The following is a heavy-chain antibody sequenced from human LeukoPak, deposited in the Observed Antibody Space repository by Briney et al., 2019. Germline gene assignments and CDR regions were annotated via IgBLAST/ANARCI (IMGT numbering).Heavy chain of an antibody. CDR3: ARDRWEPDPYSCGMDV. D-gene: IGHD1-26*01. Sequence: PGGSLRLSCAASGFTFSSYSMNWVRQAPGKGLEWVSYISSSGSTIYYADSVKGRFTISRDNAKNSLYLQMNSLRAEDTAVYYCARDRWEPDPYSCGMDVWGQGTTVTVSS. J-gene: IGHJ6*02. CDR1: GFTFSSYS. V-gene: IGHV3-48*04. CDR2: ISSSGSTI.